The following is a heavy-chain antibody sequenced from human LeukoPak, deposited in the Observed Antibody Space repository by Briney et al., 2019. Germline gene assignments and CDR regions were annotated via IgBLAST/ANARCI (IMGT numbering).Heavy chain of an antibody. D-gene: IGHD3-22*01. CDR2: IKQDGSEK. J-gene: IGHJ4*02. CDR1: GFTFSSYW. V-gene: IGHV3-7*01. CDR3: ARDYYDSSGLGVFDY. Sequence: PGGSLRLSCAASGFTFSSYWMSWVRQAPGKGLEWVANIKQDGSEKYYVDSVKGRFTISRDNAKNSLYLQMNSLRAEDTAVYYCARDYYDSSGLGVFDYWGQETLVTVSS.